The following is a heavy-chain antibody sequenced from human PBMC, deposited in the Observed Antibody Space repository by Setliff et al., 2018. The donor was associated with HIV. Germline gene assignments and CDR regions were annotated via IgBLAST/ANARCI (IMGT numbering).Heavy chain of an antibody. CDR2: ITDDGTA. Sequence: TLSLTCAVYGGSLTNYYWSWIRQSPGKGLEWIGEITDDGTATYTSSLKSRVTISLDTSKKQLSLKVTSVTAADTAIYYCARGRSCESDWCWLYYNYYYGMDVWAQGTAVTVS. V-gene: IGHV4-34*01. CDR3: ARGRSCESDWCWLYYNYYYGMDV. D-gene: IGHD2-8*01. CDR1: GGSLTNYY. J-gene: IGHJ6*02.